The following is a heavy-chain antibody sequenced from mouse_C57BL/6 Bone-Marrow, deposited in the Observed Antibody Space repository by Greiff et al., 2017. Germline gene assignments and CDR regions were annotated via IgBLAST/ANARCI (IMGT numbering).Heavy chain of an antibody. CDR1: GYTFTSYG. CDR2: IYPRSGNT. CDR3: AGGLRRRVDY. V-gene: IGHV1-81*01. J-gene: IGHJ2*01. D-gene: IGHD2-4*01. Sequence: VQLVESGAELARPGASVKLSCKASGYTFTSYGISWVKQRTGQGLEWIGEIYPRSGNTYYNEKFKGKATLTADKSSSTAYMELRSLTSEDSAVYFCAGGLRRRVDYWGQGTTLTVSS.